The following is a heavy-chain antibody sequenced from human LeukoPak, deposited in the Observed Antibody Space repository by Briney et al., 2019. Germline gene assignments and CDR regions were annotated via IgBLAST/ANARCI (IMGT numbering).Heavy chain of an antibody. CDR1: GFTFSSYS. CDR3: ARGGSYGYDAFDI. Sequence: PGGPLRLSCAASGFTFSSYSMNWVRQAPGKGLEWVSSISSSSSYIYYADSVEGRFTISRDNAKNSLYLQMNSLRAEDTAVYYCARGGSYGYDAFDIWGQGTMVTVSS. V-gene: IGHV3-21*01. D-gene: IGHD1-26*01. J-gene: IGHJ3*02. CDR2: ISSSSSYI.